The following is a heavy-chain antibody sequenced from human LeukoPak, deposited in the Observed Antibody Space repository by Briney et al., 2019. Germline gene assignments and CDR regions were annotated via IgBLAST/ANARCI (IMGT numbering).Heavy chain of an antibody. V-gene: IGHV3-43*02. CDR1: GFTFDDYA. CDR2: ISGGGGST. J-gene: IGHJ4*02. Sequence: GGSLRLSCAASGFTFDDYAMHWVRQAPGKGLEWVSLISGGGGSTYYADSVKGRFTISRDNSKNSLYLQMNSLRTEDTALYYCAKGAVNYYGSGSIGYWGQGTLVTVSS. D-gene: IGHD3-10*01. CDR3: AKGAVNYYGSGSIGY.